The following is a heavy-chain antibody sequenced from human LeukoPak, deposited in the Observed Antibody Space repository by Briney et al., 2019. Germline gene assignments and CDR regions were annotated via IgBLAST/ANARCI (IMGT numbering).Heavy chain of an antibody. CDR3: AKDLTLITGKTYSSSVLSPDAFDI. CDR1: GFTFSSYA. J-gene: IGHJ3*02. D-gene: IGHD6-13*01. CDR2: ISGSGGST. Sequence: GGSLRLSCAASGFTFSSYAMSWVRQAPGKGLEWASAISGSGGSTYYADSVKGRFTISRDNSKNTLYLQMNSLRAEDTAVYYCAKDLTLITGKTYSSSVLSPDAFDIWGQGTMVTVSS. V-gene: IGHV3-23*01.